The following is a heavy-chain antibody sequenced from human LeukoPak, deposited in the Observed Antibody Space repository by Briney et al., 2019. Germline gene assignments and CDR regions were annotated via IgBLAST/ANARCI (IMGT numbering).Heavy chain of an antibody. D-gene: IGHD4-23*01. CDR2: IYYSGST. CDR3: ARHIQLAGNSCCEY. J-gene: IGHJ4*02. Sequence: SETLSLTCTVSGGSISSYYWSWIRQPPGKGLEWIGYIYYSGSTNNNPSLKSRVTISVDTSKNQFSLKLSFVTAADTAVYYCARHIQLAGNSCCEYWGQGTLVTVSS. V-gene: IGHV4-59*08. CDR1: GGSISSYY.